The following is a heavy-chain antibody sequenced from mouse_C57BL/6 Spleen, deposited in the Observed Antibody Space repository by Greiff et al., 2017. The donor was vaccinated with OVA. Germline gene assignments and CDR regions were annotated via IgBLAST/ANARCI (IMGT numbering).Heavy chain of an antibody. V-gene: IGHV1-64*01. D-gene: IGHD1-1*01. CDR1: GYTFTSYW. J-gene: IGHJ1*03. CDR3: ARNDYGSSYWYFDV. Sequence: VQLQQPGAELVKPGASVKLSCKASGYTFTSYWMPWVQQRPGQGLEWIGMIHPNSGSTNYNEKFKSKATLTVDKSSSTAYMQLSSLTSEDSAVYYGARNDYGSSYWYFDVWGTGTTVTVSS. CDR2: IHPNSGST.